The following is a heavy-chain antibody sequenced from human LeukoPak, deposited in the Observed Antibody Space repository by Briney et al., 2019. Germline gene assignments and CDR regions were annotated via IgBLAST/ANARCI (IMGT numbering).Heavy chain of an antibody. Sequence: ASVKVSCKSSGYTFTSYGINWVRQAPGQGLEGMGWINPYNGNTKYGQKFQGRVTMTTDTSTSTGYMELRSLRSDDTAVYYCATDKRDFYDSGRRGFDPWGQGTLVTVSS. CDR1: GYTFTSYG. J-gene: IGHJ5*02. CDR3: ATDKRDFYDSGRRGFDP. V-gene: IGHV1-18*01. CDR2: INPYNGNT. D-gene: IGHD3-10*01.